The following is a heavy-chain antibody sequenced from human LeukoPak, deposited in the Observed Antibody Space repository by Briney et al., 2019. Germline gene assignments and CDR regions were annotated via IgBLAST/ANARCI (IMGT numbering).Heavy chain of an antibody. CDR1: GGSISSSSYY. D-gene: IGHD2-8*01. J-gene: IGHJ4*02. V-gene: IGHV4-39*07. CDR2: IYHSGST. Sequence: SETLSLTCTVSGGSISSSSYYWGWIRQPPGKGLEWIGSIYHSGSTYYNPSLKSRVTISVDTSKNQFSLKLSSVTAADTAVYYCAREPYCTNGVCYGVFDYWGQGTLVTVSS. CDR3: AREPYCTNGVCYGVFDY.